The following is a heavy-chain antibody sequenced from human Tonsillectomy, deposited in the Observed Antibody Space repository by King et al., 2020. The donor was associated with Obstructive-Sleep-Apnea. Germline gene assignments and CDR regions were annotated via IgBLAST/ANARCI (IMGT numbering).Heavy chain of an antibody. CDR3: TRDRDPPMALMDV. CDR1: GYTFTTYY. Sequence: VQLVESGAEVKKPGASVKVSCKASGYTFTTYYMHWVRQAPGQGLEWMGIINPSGGSTSYAQKFQGRVTMTRDTSTGTVYMELSSLRSDDTAVHYCTRDRDPPMALMDVWGQGTTVTVSS. CDR2: INPSGGST. J-gene: IGHJ6*02. D-gene: IGHD3-10*01. V-gene: IGHV1-46*03.